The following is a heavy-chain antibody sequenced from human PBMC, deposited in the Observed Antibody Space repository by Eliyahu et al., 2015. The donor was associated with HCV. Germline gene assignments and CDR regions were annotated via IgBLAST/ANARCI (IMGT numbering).Heavy chain of an antibody. V-gene: IGHV7-4-1*02. D-gene: IGHD2-15*01. CDR2: INTLTGDP. CDR1: GYSFTTYG. CDR3: VKEVGYYSSAFDI. J-gene: IGHJ3*02. Sequence: QVQLVQSGSELKKPGASVKFSCKASGYSFTTYGIHWVRQAPGQGLEWMGWINTLTGDPTYAQGFTGRFVFSLDTSVSTAYLQISSLQAEDTAVYFCVKEVGYYSSAFDIWGQGTMLTVSS.